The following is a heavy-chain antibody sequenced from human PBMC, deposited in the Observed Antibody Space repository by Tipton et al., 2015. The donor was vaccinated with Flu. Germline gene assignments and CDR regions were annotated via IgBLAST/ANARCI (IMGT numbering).Heavy chain of an antibody. J-gene: IGHJ4*02. CDR1: GDSISSYY. V-gene: IGHV4-4*07. Sequence: TLSLTCTASGDSISSYYWSWIRQPAGKGLEWIGRIYTSGSTNYNASLKSRVTMSVDTSKNQFSLKLSSVTVADTAVYYCARDYLLGDLSFFDNWGQGTLVTVSS. D-gene: IGHD3-16*02. CDR3: ARDYLLGDLSFFDN. CDR2: IYTSGST.